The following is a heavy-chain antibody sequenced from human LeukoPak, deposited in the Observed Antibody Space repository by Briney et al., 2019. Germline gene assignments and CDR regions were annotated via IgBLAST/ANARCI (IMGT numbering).Heavy chain of an antibody. Sequence: SETLSLTCAVYGGSFSGYYWSWIRQPPGKGLEWIGEINHSGSTNYNPSLKSRVTISVDTSKNQFSLKLSSVTAADTAVYYCARAKSQGFSIFGVVIESFDPWGQGTLVTVSS. J-gene: IGHJ5*02. CDR3: ARAKSQGFSIFGVVIESFDP. CDR1: GGSFSGYY. D-gene: IGHD3-3*01. CDR2: INHSGST. V-gene: IGHV4-34*01.